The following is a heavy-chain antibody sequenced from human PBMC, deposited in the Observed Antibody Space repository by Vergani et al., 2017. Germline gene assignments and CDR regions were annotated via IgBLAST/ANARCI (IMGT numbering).Heavy chain of an antibody. Sequence: QVQLVQSGAEVKKPGSSVKVSCKASGGTFSSYTISWVRQAPGQGLEWMGRIIPILGIANYAQKFQGRVTITADKSTSTAYMELSSLRSDDTAVYYCARDLGPAYYYDSSGYSTTDYWGQGTLVTVSS. CDR3: ARDLGPAYYYDSSGYSTTDY. D-gene: IGHD3-22*01. J-gene: IGHJ4*02. V-gene: IGHV1-69*08. CDR1: GGTFSSYT. CDR2: IIPILGIA.